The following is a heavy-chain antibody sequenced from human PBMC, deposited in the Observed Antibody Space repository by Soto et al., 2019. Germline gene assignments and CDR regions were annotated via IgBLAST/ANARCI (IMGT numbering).Heavy chain of an antibody. Sequence: SETLSLTCTVSGGSISSSSYYWGWIRQPPGKGLEWIGSIYYSGSTYYNPSLKSRVTISVDTSKNQFSLKLSSVTAADTAVYYCARRVRVHYGSGSYNYYYYGMDVWGQGTTVPVSS. J-gene: IGHJ6*02. CDR3: ARRVRVHYGSGSYNYYYYGMDV. D-gene: IGHD3-10*01. CDR2: IYYSGST. V-gene: IGHV4-39*01. CDR1: GGSISSSSYY.